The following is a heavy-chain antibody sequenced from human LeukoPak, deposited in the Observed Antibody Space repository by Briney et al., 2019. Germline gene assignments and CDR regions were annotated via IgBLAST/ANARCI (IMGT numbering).Heavy chain of an antibody. CDR1: GFTFSGSA. D-gene: IGHD2-15*01. CDR2: ISYSGANS. V-gene: IGHV3-23*01. J-gene: IGHJ4*02. Sequence: GGSLRLSCAASGFTFSGSAMSWVRQAPGEGLEWVSLISYSGANSYYTDSVRGRFTISRDNSKDTLFLQMNSLRAEDTAVYFCAKGSDGGRPYYFDSWGQGALVTISS. CDR3: AKGSDGGRPYYFDS.